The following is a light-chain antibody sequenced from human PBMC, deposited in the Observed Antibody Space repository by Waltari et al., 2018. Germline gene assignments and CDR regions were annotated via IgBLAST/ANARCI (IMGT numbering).Light chain of an antibody. CDR1: QSVGGY. CDR3: QQGSTWPRT. CDR2: HAS. Sequence: EIVLTQSPAALSLSPGERATLSCRASQSVGGYLAWYQQKPGQAPRLLIFHASNTATGIPARFSGSGSGTDFTLTISSLEPDDFAVYYCQQGSTWPRTSGQGTKLEIK. V-gene: IGKV3-11*01. J-gene: IGKJ2*01.